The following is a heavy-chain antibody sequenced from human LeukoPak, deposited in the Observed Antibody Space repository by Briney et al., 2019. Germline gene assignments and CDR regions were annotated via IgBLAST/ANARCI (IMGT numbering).Heavy chain of an antibody. D-gene: IGHD3-22*01. CDR1: GYSFTSYW. CDR3: ARSMAYYYDSSGYNDAFDI. Sequence: GESLKISCKGSGYSFTSYWIGWVRQMPGKGLEWMGIIYPGDSDTRYSPSFQGQVTISADKSISTAYLQWSSLKASDTAMYYCARSMAYYYDSSGYNDAFDIWGQGTMVTVSS. CDR2: IYPGDSDT. J-gene: IGHJ3*02. V-gene: IGHV5-51*01.